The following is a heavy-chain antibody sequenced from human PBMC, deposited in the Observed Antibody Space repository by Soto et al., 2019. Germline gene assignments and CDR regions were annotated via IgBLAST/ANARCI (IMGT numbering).Heavy chain of an antibody. D-gene: IGHD6-19*01. CDR1: GGSVRSSNYY. J-gene: IGHJ5*02. CDR2: INHSGST. CDR3: ARVYSSGWYASTALNGFDP. V-gene: IGHV4-39*07. Sequence: SETLSLTCTVSGGSVRSSNYYWAWIRQPPGKGLEWIGEINHSGSTNYNPSLKSRVTISVDTSKNQFSLKLSSVTAADTAVYYCARVYSSGWYASTALNGFDPWGQGTLVTVSS.